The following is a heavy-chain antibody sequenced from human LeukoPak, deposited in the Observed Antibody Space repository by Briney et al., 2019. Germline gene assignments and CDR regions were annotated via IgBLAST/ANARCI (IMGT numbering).Heavy chain of an antibody. CDR3: ARCGSDYDGGAFDI. J-gene: IGHJ3*02. V-gene: IGHV3-53*01. CDR1: GFSFRSHY. CDR2: IYSDRRT. Sequence: GGSLRLSWAASGFSFRSHYRGWVRQAPGKGLEWVAVIYSDRRTHYGDSVKGRFTISRDNSNNTLHLQMNSLRGEDAAVYYCARCGSDYDGGAFDIWGQGTVVTVSS. D-gene: IGHD2-21*02.